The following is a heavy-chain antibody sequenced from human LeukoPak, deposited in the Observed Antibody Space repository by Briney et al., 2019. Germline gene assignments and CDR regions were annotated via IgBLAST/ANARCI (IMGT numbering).Heavy chain of an antibody. J-gene: IGHJ6*02. CDR1: GYTFTGYY. CDR2: INPNSGGT. V-gene: IGHV1-2*02. D-gene: IGHD4-23*01. Sequence: ASVKVSCKASGYTFTGYYMHWVRQAPGQGLEWMGWINPNSGGTNYAQKFQGRVTMTRDTSISTAYMELSRLRSDDTAVYYCARAPPTTVVTPGYYYGMDVWGQGTTVTVSS. CDR3: ARAPPTTVVTPGYYYGMDV.